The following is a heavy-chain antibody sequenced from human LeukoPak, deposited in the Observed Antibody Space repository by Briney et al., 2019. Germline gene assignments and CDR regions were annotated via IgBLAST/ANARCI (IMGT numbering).Heavy chain of an antibody. CDR1: GGSISRYY. Sequence: SETLSLTCTVSGGSISRYYWSWIRQPPGKALEWIGYIYYSWSTNYNRSLKSRVTISVDTSKNQFSLKLSSVTAADTAVYYCASSSLWGASLDYWGQGTLVTVSS. D-gene: IGHD1-26*01. V-gene: IGHV4-59*01. CDR3: ASSSLWGASLDY. J-gene: IGHJ4*02. CDR2: IYYSWST.